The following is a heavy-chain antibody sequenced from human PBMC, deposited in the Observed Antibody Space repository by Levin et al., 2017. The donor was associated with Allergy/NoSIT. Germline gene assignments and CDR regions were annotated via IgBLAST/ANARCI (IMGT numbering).Heavy chain of an antibody. J-gene: IGHJ4*02. V-gene: IGHV1-18*01. Sequence: GASVKVSCEASGYSFNSYGITWVRQAPGQGLEWMGWISPHDGDTDYAQNFQGRVSMTTDTSTNTAFMELRSLRSDDTAVYYCARDTAPYYYHSGGYNVWGQGTLVTVSS. CDR2: ISPHDGDT. CDR1: GYSFNSYG. CDR3: ARDTAPYYYHSGGYNV. D-gene: IGHD3-16*01.